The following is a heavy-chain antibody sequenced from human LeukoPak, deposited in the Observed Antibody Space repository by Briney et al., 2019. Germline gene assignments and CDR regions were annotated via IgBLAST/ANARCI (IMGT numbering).Heavy chain of an antibody. CDR1: GGSISSYY. D-gene: IGHD3-16*01. Sequence: SEALSLTCSVSGGSISSYYWSWIRQSPDKGLELIGYIHFSGSTDYNPSLKSRVTISVDTSKNQFSLRLSSVTAADTAVYYCARGFMGANFDYWGQGTLVTVSS. V-gene: IGHV4-59*01. CDR2: IHFSGST. CDR3: ARGFMGANFDY. J-gene: IGHJ4*02.